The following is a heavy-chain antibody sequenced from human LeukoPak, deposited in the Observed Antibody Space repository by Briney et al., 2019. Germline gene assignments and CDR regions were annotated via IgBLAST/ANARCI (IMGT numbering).Heavy chain of an antibody. CDR2: IYYSGST. CDR3: ARGPNWNYFDY. V-gene: IGHV4-59*01. J-gene: IGHJ4*02. Sequence: SETLSLTCTVSGGSISSYHWSWIRQPPGKGLEWIGYIYYSGSTNYNPSLKSRVIISVDTSKNQFSLKLSSVTAADTAVYYCARGPNWNYFDYWGQGTLVTVSS. D-gene: IGHD1-20*01. CDR1: GGSISSYH.